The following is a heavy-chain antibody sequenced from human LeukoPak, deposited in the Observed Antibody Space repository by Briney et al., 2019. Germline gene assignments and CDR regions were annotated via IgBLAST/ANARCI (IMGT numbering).Heavy chain of an antibody. V-gene: IGHV1-18*01. CDR2: ISTYKGNT. D-gene: IGHD2-2*01. CDR1: GYTFTSYG. Sequence: ASVKVSCKASGYTFTSYGINWVRQAPGQGLEWIGWISTYKGNTNYAQKMQGRVTMTTDTSTSTAYMELRSLRSDDTAVYYCARDVCYCTSTSYCYYYYGMDVWGQGTTVTVSS. CDR3: ARDVCYCTSTSYCYYYYGMDV. J-gene: IGHJ6*02.